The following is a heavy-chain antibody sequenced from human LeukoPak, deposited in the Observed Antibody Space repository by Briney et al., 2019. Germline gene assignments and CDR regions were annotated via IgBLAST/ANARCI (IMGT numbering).Heavy chain of an antibody. CDR2: IYYSGST. CDR1: GGSISSYY. D-gene: IGHD4-23*01. V-gene: IGHV4-59*13. J-gene: IGHJ3*02. Sequence: SETLSLTCTVSGGSISSYYWSWIRQPPGKGLEWIAYIYYSGSTNCNPSLKSRVTISVDTSKNQFSLKLSSVTAADTAVYYCARHQRGNSDAFDIWGQGTMVTVSS. CDR3: ARHQRGNSDAFDI.